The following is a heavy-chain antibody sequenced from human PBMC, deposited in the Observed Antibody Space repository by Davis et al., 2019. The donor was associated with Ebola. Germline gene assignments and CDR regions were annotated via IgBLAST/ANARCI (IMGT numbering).Heavy chain of an antibody. J-gene: IGHJ4*02. Sequence: SLKISCAASGFTFDDYAMHWVRQAPGKGLEWVSGISWNSGSIGYADSVKGRFTISRDNAKNSLYLQMNSLRDEDTAVYYCAGGFGVVTPDYWGQGTLVTVSS. CDR3: AGGFGVVTPDY. V-gene: IGHV3-9*01. CDR2: ISWNSGSI. CDR1: GFTFDDYA. D-gene: IGHD3-3*01.